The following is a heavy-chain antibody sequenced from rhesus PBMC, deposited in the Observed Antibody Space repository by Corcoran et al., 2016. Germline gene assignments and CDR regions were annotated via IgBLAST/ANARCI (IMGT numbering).Heavy chain of an antibody. D-gene: IGHD5-24*01. V-gene: IGHV4-65*01. CDR3: ARDTVGTAFYY. J-gene: IGHJ4*01. CDR2: IRDSGGST. CDR1: GGSISSNNW. Sequence: QVQLQESGPGLVKPSETLSLTCAVSGGSISSNNWWSWIRQPPGKGLEWIGYIRDSGGSTPYNPTLKSRVTMSTDTSKNQFALKLSSVTAADTAVYYCARDTVGTAFYYWGQGVLVTVSS.